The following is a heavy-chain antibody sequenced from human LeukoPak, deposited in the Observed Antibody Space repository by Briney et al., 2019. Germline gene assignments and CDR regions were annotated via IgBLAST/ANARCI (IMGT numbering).Heavy chain of an antibody. D-gene: IGHD6-19*01. CDR3: ARGGYANIY. CDR1: GFTFSSYA. Sequence: PGGSLRLSCAASGFTFSSYAMSWVRQAPGKGLEWVSSISGSDGGTSYADSVKGRFTISRDNSKNTLYLQMNSLRAEDTAIYYCARGGYANIYWGQGTLVSVSS. V-gene: IGHV3-23*01. CDR2: ISGSDGGT. J-gene: IGHJ4*02.